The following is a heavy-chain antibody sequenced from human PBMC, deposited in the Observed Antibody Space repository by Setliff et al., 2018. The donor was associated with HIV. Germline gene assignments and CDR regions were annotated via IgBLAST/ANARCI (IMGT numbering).Heavy chain of an antibody. CDR2: IYYTGSA. D-gene: IGHD5-18*01. CDR1: GGSISSSSYY. V-gene: IGHV4-39*01. Sequence: SETLSLTCTVSGGSISSSSYYWGCIRQPPGKGLEWIGSIYYTGSANYNPSLKSRVTMSVDTSKNQFSLKLSSVTAADTAMYYCARRGYSYVERVYYYYMDVWGKGTTVTVSS. J-gene: IGHJ6*03. CDR3: ARRGYSYVERVYYYYMDV.